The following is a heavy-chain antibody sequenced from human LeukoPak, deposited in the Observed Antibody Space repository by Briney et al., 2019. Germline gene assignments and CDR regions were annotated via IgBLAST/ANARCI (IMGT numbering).Heavy chain of an antibody. V-gene: IGHV1-69*06. CDR1: GGSFSSYA. Sequence: ASVKVSCKASGGSFSSYAISWVRQAPGQGLEWMGGIIPIFGTANYAQKFQGRVTITADKSTSTAYMELSSLRSEDTAVYYCALGVEGPFDYWGQGTLVTVSS. CDR2: IIPIFGTA. CDR3: ALGVEGPFDY. D-gene: IGHD2-15*01. J-gene: IGHJ4*02.